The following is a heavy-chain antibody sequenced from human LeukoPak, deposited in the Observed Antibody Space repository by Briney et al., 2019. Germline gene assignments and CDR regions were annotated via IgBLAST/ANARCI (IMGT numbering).Heavy chain of an antibody. Sequence: GASVKVSCKASGYTFTSYDINWVRQATGQGLEWMGGIIPIFGTANYAQKFQGRVTITADESTSTAYMELSSLRSEDTAVYYCARDSVVDYDSSGYLNWGQGTLATVSS. CDR3: ARDSVVDYDSSGYLN. CDR1: GYTFTSYD. J-gene: IGHJ4*02. D-gene: IGHD3-22*01. V-gene: IGHV1-69*13. CDR2: IIPIFGTA.